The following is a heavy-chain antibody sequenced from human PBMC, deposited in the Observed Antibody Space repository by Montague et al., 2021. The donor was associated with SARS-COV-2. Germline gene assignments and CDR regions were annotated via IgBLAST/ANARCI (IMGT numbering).Heavy chain of an antibody. CDR3: AREGGWLSRGSYYFDY. V-gene: IGHV4-59*12. J-gene: IGHJ4*02. D-gene: IGHD3-22*01. CDR2: SYYSGST. CDR1: GGSISSYY. Sequence: SETLSLTCTVSGGSISSYYWSWIRQPPGKGLEWIGYSYYSGSTNYNPSLKSRVTMSVDTSKNQFSLKLSSVTAADTAVYYCAREGGWLSRGSYYFDYWGQGTLVTVSS.